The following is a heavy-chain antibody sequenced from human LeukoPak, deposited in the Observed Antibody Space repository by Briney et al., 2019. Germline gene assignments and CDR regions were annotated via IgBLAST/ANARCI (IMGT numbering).Heavy chain of an antibody. V-gene: IGHV1-2*02. CDR2: IHPRRGDT. J-gene: IGHJ4*02. D-gene: IGHD3-10*01. CDR1: GYPFTDYC. Sequence: ASVKVSCKASGYPFTDYCIHWVRQAPGQGLEWMGWIHPRRGDTNYAQKFQGRVTMTRDTSISTAYLDLSSLRSDDTAVYYCARDGDYGTGSYYRGCIDSWGQGTPVTVSP. CDR3: ARDGDYGTGSYYRGCIDS.